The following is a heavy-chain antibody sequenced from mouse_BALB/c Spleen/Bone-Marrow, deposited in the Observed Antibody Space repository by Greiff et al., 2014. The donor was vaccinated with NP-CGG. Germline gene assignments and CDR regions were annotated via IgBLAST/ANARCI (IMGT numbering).Heavy chain of an antibody. J-gene: IGHJ2*01. CDR2: INPGSGGT. CDR1: GYAFTNYL. CDR3: ARERTARTTSY. D-gene: IGHD3-2*01. V-gene: IGHV1-54*01. Sequence: QVQLKESGAELVRPGTSVKVSCKASGYAFTNYLIEWVKQRPGQGLEWIGVINPGSGGTNYNEKFKGKATLTADKSSSTAYMQLSSLTSDDSAVYFCARERTARTTSYWGQGTTLTVSS.